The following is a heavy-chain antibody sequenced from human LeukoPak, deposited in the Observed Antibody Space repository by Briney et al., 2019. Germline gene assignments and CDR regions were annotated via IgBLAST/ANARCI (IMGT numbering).Heavy chain of an antibody. CDR2: IIPIFGTA. Sequence: ASVKVSCKASGRTFSSYAISWVRQAPGQGLEWMGGIIPIFGTANYAQKSQGRVTITTDESTSTAYMELSSLRSEDTAVYYCARNDFWSGYYGYYYYYMDVWGKGTTVTVSS. V-gene: IGHV1-69*05. CDR1: GRTFSSYA. D-gene: IGHD3-3*01. J-gene: IGHJ6*03. CDR3: ARNDFWSGYYGYYYYYMDV.